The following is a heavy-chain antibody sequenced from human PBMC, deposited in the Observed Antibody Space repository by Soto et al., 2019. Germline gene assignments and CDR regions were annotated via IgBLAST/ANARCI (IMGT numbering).Heavy chain of an antibody. Sequence: QVQLVQSGAEVKKPGASVKVSCKASGYTFTSYGISWVRQAPGQGLEWMGWISAYNGNTNYAQKLQGRVTMTTDTSTSTDYMELRSLRSDDTAVYYCARDRGIAATRYYYYYGMDVWGQGTTVTVSS. CDR2: ISAYNGNT. D-gene: IGHD6-13*01. CDR3: ARDRGIAATRYYYYYGMDV. J-gene: IGHJ6*02. CDR1: GYTFTSYG. V-gene: IGHV1-18*01.